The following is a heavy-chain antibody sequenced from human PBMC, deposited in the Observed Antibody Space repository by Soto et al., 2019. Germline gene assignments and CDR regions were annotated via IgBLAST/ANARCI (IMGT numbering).Heavy chain of an antibody. Sequence: PGESLKISCKCSGYTFTDYWIAWVRQTPGKGLEWMGLIYPGDSDTRYSPSFQGQVTISADKSITTAYLQWSSLKASDTAIYYCARDTFSGDSSGPHYWGQGTLVTVSS. J-gene: IGHJ4*02. CDR2: IYPGDSDT. V-gene: IGHV5-51*01. D-gene: IGHD3-22*01. CDR3: ARDTFSGDSSGPHY. CDR1: GYTFTDYW.